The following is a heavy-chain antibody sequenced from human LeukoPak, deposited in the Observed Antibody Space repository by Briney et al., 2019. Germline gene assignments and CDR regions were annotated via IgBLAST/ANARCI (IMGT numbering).Heavy chain of an antibody. CDR1: GFTFSSYA. Sequence: GGSLRLSCAASGFTFSSYAMSWVRQAPGKGLEWVSAISGSGGSTYYADSVKGRFTISRDNSKNTLYLQMNSLRAEDTAVYYCARGSDAITIFYAFDIWGQGTMVTVSS. D-gene: IGHD3-9*01. V-gene: IGHV3-23*01. J-gene: IGHJ3*02. CDR3: ARGSDAITIFYAFDI. CDR2: ISGSGGST.